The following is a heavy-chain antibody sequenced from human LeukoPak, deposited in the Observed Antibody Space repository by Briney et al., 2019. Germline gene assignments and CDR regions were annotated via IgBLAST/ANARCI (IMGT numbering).Heavy chain of an antibody. J-gene: IGHJ4*02. Sequence: PSETLSLTCTVPGGSISSYYWSWIRQPPGKGLEWIGYIYYSGSTNYNPSLKSRVTISVDTSKNQFSLKLSSVTAADTAVYYCARDAVGFRGVIDYWGQGTLVTVSS. CDR3: ARDAVGFRGVIDY. V-gene: IGHV4-59*01. D-gene: IGHD3-10*01. CDR1: GGSISSYY. CDR2: IYYSGST.